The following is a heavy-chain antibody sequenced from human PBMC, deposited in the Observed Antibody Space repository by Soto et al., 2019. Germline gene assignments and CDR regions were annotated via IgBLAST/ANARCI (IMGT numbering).Heavy chain of an antibody. J-gene: IGHJ4*02. Sequence: ASVKVSCKASGGTFRNHVFNWVRQAPGQGLEWMGGIIPIIGTPNYAQKFQGRVTITADASTNTVYLEVSSLRSQDTAVYYCARDLEFRDGNISHLDYWGQGTLVTAPQ. V-gene: IGHV1-69*13. CDR1: GGTFRNHV. D-gene: IGHD3-10*01. CDR2: IIPIIGTP. CDR3: ARDLEFRDGNISHLDY.